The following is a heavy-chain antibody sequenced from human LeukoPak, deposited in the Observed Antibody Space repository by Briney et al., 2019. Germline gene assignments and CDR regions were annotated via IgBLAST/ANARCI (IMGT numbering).Heavy chain of an antibody. CDR2: IIPIFGTA. Sequence: ASVKVSCKASGGTFSSYAISWVRQAPGQGLEWMGGIIPIFGTANYAQKFQGRVTITADESTSTAYMELSSLRSEDTAVYYCARCRYCSSTSCLGHYYYYGMDVWGKGTTVTVFS. CDR3: ARCRYCSSTSCLGHYYYYGMDV. CDR1: GGTFSSYA. J-gene: IGHJ6*04. D-gene: IGHD2-2*01. V-gene: IGHV1-69*01.